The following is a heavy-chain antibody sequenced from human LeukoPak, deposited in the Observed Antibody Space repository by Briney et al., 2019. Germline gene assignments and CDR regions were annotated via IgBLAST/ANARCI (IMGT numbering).Heavy chain of an antibody. CDR2: ISSSSSYI. CDR3: ARVWGWHHYYYYYMDV. Sequence: GGSLRLSCAASGFTFSSYSMNWVRQAPGKGLEWVSSISSSSSYIYYADSVKGRFTISRDNAKNSLYLQMNSLRAEDTAVYYCARVWGWHHYYYYYMDVWGKGTTVTISS. CDR1: GFTFSSYS. V-gene: IGHV3-21*01. J-gene: IGHJ6*03. D-gene: IGHD4/OR15-4a*01.